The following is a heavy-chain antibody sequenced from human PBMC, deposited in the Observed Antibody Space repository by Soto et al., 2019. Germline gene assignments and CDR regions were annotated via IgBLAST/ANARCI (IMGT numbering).Heavy chain of an antibody. J-gene: IGHJ6*02. CDR3: AKGQQCSNTSCYFYYYGMDV. CDR1: GFTFNTYG. D-gene: IGHD2-2*01. CDR2: ISYDGSNK. Sequence: QVQLVESGGGVVQPGRSLRLSCAASGFTFNTYGMHWVRQSPGKGLEWVAVISYDGSNKYYADSVKGRLTISRDNSKNTLYLQMNSLRAEDTAVYYCAKGQQCSNTSCYFYYYGMDVWGQGTTVAVSS. V-gene: IGHV3-30*18.